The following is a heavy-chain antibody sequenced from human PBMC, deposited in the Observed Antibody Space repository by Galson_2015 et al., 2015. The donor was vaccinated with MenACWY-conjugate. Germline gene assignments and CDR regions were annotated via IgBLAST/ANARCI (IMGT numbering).Heavy chain of an antibody. CDR1: GFTFCDYY. Sequence: SLRLSCAASGFTFCDYYLNWIRPAPGKGLGWVSYISSSSSFTNYADSVKGRFTISRDNAKNSLYLQMNSLRAEDTAVYYCASDYYYDSSGYYHILGYWGQGTLVTVSS. D-gene: IGHD3-22*01. CDR3: ASDYYYDSSGYYHILGY. CDR2: ISSSSSFT. J-gene: IGHJ4*02. V-gene: IGHV3-11*05.